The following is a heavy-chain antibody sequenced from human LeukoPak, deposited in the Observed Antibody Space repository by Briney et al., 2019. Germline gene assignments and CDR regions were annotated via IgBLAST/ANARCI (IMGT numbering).Heavy chain of an antibody. D-gene: IGHD4-17*01. CDR1: GGTFSSYA. CDR2: IIPILGIA. V-gene: IGHV1-69*04. CDR3: STTVTTRTYYYYYGMDV. Sequence: GASAKVSCKASGGTFSSYAISWVRQAPGQGLEWMGRIIPILGIANYAQKFQGRVTITADKSTSTAYMELSSLRSEDTAVYYCSTTVTTRTYYYYYGMDVWGQGITVTVSS. J-gene: IGHJ6*02.